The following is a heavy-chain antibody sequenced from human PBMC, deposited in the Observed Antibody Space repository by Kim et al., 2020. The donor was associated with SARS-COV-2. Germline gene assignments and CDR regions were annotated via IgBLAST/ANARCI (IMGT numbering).Heavy chain of an antibody. V-gene: IGHV3-30*01. J-gene: IGHJ4*02. CDR3: ARGREGSGSYLDY. D-gene: IGHD3-10*01. Sequence: SGAYVEGRFTISRDNSKNTLYLQMHSLRSDDTAVYFCARGREGSGSYLDYWGQGTLVTVSS.